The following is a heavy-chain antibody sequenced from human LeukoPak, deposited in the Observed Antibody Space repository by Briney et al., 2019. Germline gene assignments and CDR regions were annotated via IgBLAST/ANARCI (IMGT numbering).Heavy chain of an antibody. CDR3: TKDLYTVTSDD. D-gene: IGHD4-11*01. V-gene: IGHV3-23*01. Sequence: GGSLRLSCAASGFTSSTYAMSWVRQAPGKGLEWVSLISSNGGSTHYADSVKGRFTISRDNAKNTLYLQMNSLIAEDTAVYYCTKDLYTVTSDDWGQGTLVTVSS. CDR1: GFTSSTYA. J-gene: IGHJ4*02. CDR2: ISSNGGST.